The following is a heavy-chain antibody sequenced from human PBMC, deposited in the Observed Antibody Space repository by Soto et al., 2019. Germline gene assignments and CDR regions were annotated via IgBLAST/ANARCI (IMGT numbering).Heavy chain of an antibody. CDR3: AGAYGVVTERAYDY. D-gene: IGHD2-21*02. V-gene: IGHV4-30-2*01. CDR2: IYHSGST. CDR1: GGSISSGGYS. Sequence: QLQLQESGSGLVKPSQTLSLTCAVSGGSISSGGYSWSWIRQPPGKGLEWIGYIYHSGSTYYNPSLKSRVTISVDRSKNQFSLKLSSVTAADTAVYYCAGAYGVVTERAYDYWGQGTLVTVSS. J-gene: IGHJ4*02.